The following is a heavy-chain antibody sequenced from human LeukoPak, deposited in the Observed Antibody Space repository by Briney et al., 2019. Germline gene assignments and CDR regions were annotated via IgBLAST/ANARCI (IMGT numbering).Heavy chain of an antibody. D-gene: IGHD2-2*01. CDR1: GGSISSGDYY. J-gene: IGHJ6*04. Sequence: SETLSLTCTVSGGSISSGDYYWSWIRQPPGKGLEWIGYIYYSGSTYYNPSLKSRVTISVDTSKNQFSLKPSSVTAADTAVYYCARDSEYCSSTSCYGYYYYGMDVWGKGTTVTVSS. CDR2: IYYSGST. CDR3: ARDSEYCSSTSCYGYYYYGMDV. V-gene: IGHV4-30-4*01.